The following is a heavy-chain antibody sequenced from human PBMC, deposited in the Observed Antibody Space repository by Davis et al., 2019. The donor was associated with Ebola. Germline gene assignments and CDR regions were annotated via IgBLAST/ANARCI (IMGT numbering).Heavy chain of an antibody. Sequence: AASVKVSCKASEGTFSSFEVSWVRQAPGQGLEWMGGIIPIMRSPKYAQKFQDRLTITADESTKTAYMELSSLRSEDTAVYYCARRHDWGQGTLVTVSS. CDR1: EGTFSSFE. J-gene: IGHJ4*02. CDR3: ARRHD. CDR2: IIPIMRSP. V-gene: IGHV1-69*13.